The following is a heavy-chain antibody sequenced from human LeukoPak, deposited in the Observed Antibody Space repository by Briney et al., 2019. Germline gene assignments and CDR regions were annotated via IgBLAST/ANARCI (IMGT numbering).Heavy chain of an antibody. V-gene: IGHV3-53*04. D-gene: IGHD2-21*01. J-gene: IGHJ5*02. Sequence: GGSLRLSCAASRITVSSNYMSWVRQAPGKGLEWVSVIYSGGSTYYADAVKGRFTISRHNSENTLYLQMNSLRAEDTAVYYCARVAYNNWFDPWGQGTLVTVSS. CDR2: IYSGGST. CDR3: ARVAYNNWFDP. CDR1: RITVSSNY.